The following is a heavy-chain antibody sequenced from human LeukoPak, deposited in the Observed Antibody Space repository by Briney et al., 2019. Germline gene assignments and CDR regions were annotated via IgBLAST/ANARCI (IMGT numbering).Heavy chain of an antibody. CDR2: INYSGTT. CDR3: ARTYSSGQGAYY. D-gene: IGHD6-19*01. CDR1: GDSIISNSCY. V-gene: IGHV4-39*07. J-gene: IGHJ4*02. Sequence: SETLSLTCTVSGDSIISNSCYWAWLRQPPGKGLEWIASINYSGTTYYNPSLNSRVTISVDTSKIRFSLKLSSVTAADTAVYYCARTYSSGQGAYYWGQGTLVTVSS.